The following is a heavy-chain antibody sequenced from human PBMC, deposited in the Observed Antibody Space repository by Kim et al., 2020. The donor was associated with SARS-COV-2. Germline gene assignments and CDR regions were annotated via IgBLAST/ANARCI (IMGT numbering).Heavy chain of an antibody. Sequence: GGSLRLSCAASGFTFSSYAMSWVRQAPGKGLEWVSAISGSGGSTYYADSVKGRFTISRDNSKNTLYLQMNSLRAEDTAVYYCAKDWIAYSSSSVSSGGYYYGMDVWGQGTTVTVSS. D-gene: IGHD6-13*01. CDR1: GFTFSSYA. V-gene: IGHV3-23*01. CDR3: AKDWIAYSSSSVSSGGYYYGMDV. CDR2: ISGSGGST. J-gene: IGHJ6*02.